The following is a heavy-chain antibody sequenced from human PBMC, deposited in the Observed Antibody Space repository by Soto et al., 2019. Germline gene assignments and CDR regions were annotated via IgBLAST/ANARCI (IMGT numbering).Heavy chain of an antibody. Sequence: PSETLSLTCTVSGNSINTYYWSWIRQPPGKGLEWIGFFFDTGSTNYNPSLKSRVTISGDTSKNQFSLKLSSVTAADAAVYYCARLPRSPPWDAFDFWGQGTMVTVSS. V-gene: IGHV4-59*12. J-gene: IGHJ3*01. CDR2: FFDTGST. CDR1: GNSINTYY. CDR3: ARLPRSPPWDAFDF.